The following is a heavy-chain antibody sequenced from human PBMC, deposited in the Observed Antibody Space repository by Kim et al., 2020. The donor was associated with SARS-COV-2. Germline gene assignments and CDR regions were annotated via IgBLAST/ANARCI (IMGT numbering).Heavy chain of an antibody. Sequence: YYANSVKGRFTISRDNARNSLYLQMNSLREEDTAVYYGARDRLITGADDKWGQGTLVTVSS. D-gene: IGHD6-19*01. V-gene: IGHV3-48*02. J-gene: IGHJ4*02. CDR3: ARDRLITGADDK.